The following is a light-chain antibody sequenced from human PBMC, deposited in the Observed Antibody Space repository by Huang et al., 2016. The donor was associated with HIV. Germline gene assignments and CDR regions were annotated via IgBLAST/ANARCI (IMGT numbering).Light chain of an antibody. V-gene: IGKV1-39*01. J-gene: IGKJ1*01. CDR3: QQSYTTPRT. CDR1: QSIGTY. CDR2: GTS. Sequence: DIQMTQSPSSLSASIGDRVTIACRANQSIGTYLNGYQQRPEMAPNLLIYGTSNLQSGVPSRISGSGSGTYVSLTSTSLQPGDFATYYCQQSYTTPRTFGQGTKVEI.